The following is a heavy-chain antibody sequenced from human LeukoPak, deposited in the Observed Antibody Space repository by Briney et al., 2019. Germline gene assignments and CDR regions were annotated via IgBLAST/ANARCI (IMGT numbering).Heavy chain of an antibody. V-gene: IGHV1-8*01. Sequence: GASVTVSFTASVYTFTIYDINWVRQAPGQGHEWMGWLNPNSGNTGYAQKFQGRVTMTRNTSISTAYMELSSLRSEATAVYYCATPGYIVATDLTDWFDPWGQGTLVTVSS. D-gene: IGHD5-12*01. CDR2: LNPNSGNT. J-gene: IGHJ5*02. CDR3: ATPGYIVATDLTDWFDP. CDR1: VYTFTIYD.